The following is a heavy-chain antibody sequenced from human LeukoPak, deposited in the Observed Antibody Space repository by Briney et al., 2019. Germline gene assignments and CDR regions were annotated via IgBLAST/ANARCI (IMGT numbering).Heavy chain of an antibody. CDR1: GGSFSGYY. V-gene: IGHV4-34*01. CDR3: ARGDLGFGGVGQAKAYYYGMDV. Sequence: SETLSLTCAVYGGSFSGYYWSWIRQPPGKGLEWIGEINRSGSTNYNPSLKSRVTISVDTSKNQFSLKLSSVTAADTAVYYCARGDLGFGGVGQAKAYYYGMDVWGQGTTVTVSS. J-gene: IGHJ6*02. D-gene: IGHD3-16*01. CDR2: INRSGST.